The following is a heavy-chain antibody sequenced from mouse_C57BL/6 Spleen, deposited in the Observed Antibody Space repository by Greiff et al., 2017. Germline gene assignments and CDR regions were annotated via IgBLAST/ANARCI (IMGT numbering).Heavy chain of an antibody. V-gene: IGHV5-16*01. CDR1: GFTFSDYY. CDR3: ARTFYYVNYRGAMDY. Sequence: EVKLVESEGGLVQPGSSVKLSCTASGFTFSDYYMAWVRQVPEKGLEWVANINYDGSSPYYLDSLKSRFIISRDNAKNILYLQMSSLNSEDTATYYCARTFYYVNYRGAMDYWGKGTSVTVSS. J-gene: IGHJ4*01. D-gene: IGHD2-1*01. CDR2: INYDGSSP.